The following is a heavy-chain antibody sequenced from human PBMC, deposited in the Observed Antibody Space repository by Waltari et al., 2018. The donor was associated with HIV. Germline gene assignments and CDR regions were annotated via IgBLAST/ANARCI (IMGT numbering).Heavy chain of an antibody. Sequence: VQLLVSGGGLIQPGESLRLSCRASGFKFGEFAMSWFSLIPRRGLEWVSYISSNSSSTYYGESVKGRFSNTRDNAKSSQNLRMNGLRVDDTAIYCCARVPPVGDCTTANCPTRYFNYWGQGTRVIVSS. J-gene: IGHJ4*02. CDR2: ISSNSSST. D-gene: IGHD2-8*01. CDR1: GFKFGEFA. CDR3: ARVPPVGDCTTANCPTRYFNY. V-gene: IGHV3-48*01.